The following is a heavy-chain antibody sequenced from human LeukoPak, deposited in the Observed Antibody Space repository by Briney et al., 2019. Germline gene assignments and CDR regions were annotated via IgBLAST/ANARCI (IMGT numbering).Heavy chain of an antibody. CDR3: ARISYDSSGYYDY. Sequence: GGSLRLSCAASGFTFSSYWMHWVRHAPGKGLVWVSRIDSDGNITIYADSVKGRFTISRDNAKNTLYPQMNSLRAEDTAVYYCARISYDSSGYYDYWGQGTLVTVSS. CDR2: IDSDGNIT. V-gene: IGHV3-74*01. D-gene: IGHD3-22*01. J-gene: IGHJ4*02. CDR1: GFTFSSYW.